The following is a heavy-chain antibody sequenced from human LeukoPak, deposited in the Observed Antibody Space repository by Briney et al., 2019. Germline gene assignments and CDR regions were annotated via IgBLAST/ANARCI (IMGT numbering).Heavy chain of an antibody. Sequence: EASVKVSCKASGYTFTSLDVNGMRQAPGQGLEWMGWMSPNSGKTGYAQNFQGRVTMTRDASISTAYMELSSLTSEDTAVYYCARGVAAGVDFWGQGTLITVSS. V-gene: IGHV1-8*01. D-gene: IGHD6-13*01. CDR1: GYTFTSLD. CDR3: ARGVAAGVDF. J-gene: IGHJ4*02. CDR2: MSPNSGKT.